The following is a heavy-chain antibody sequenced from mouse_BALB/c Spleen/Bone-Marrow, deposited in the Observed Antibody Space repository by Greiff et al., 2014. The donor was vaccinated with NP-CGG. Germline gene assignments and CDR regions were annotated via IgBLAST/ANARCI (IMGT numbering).Heavy chain of an antibody. Sequence: QVQLQQSGAELARPGASVKLSCKAAGYTFTSCWMQWVKQRPGQGLEWIGAIYPGDGDTRYSQKFKEKATLTADKSSSTAYIQLSSLASEDSAVYYCARRGSDYENAMDYWGQGTSVIVSS. J-gene: IGHJ4*01. V-gene: IGHV1-87*01. CDR3: ARRGSDYENAMDY. D-gene: IGHD2-4*01. CDR2: IYPGDGDT. CDR1: GYTFTSCW.